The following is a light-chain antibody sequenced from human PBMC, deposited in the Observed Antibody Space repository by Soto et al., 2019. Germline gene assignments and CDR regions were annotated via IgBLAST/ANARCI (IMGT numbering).Light chain of an antibody. CDR1: QDISNY. Sequence: DIQMTQSPSSLSASVGDTVTLICRSSQDISNYLNWFQQKPGKAPKLLIYAASTLRSGVPSRFSGGESGTEFTLTIRSLQHEDFATYFCLQSYNLPFTFGPGNRVDMK. J-gene: IGKJ3*01. V-gene: IGKV1-39*01. CDR2: AAS. CDR3: LQSYNLPFT.